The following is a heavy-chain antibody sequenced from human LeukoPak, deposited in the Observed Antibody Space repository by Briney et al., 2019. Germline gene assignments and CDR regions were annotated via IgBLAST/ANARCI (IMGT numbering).Heavy chain of an antibody. CDR3: AKGLEMAPTLDY. CDR2: IRYDGSNK. CDR1: GFTFSSYG. D-gene: IGHD5-24*01. V-gene: IGHV3-30*02. Sequence: GGSLRLSCAASGFTFSSYGRHWVRQAPGKGLEWVAFIRYDGSNKYYADSVKGRFTISRDNSKNTLYLQMNSLRAEDTAVYYCAKGLEMAPTLDYWGQGTLVTVSS. J-gene: IGHJ4*02.